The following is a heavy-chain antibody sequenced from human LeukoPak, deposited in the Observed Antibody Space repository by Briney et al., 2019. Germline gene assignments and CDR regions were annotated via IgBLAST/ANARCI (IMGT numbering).Heavy chain of an antibody. CDR2: IYYSGST. J-gene: IGHJ3*02. V-gene: IGHV4-59*01. CDR1: GGSISSYY. CDR3: ARDSGSNDAFDI. D-gene: IGHD3-10*01. Sequence: SETLSLTCTVSGGSISSYYWSWIRQPPGKGLEWIGYIYYSGSTNYNPSLKSRVTISVDTSKNQFSLKLSSVTAADTAVYYCARDSGSNDAFDIWGQGTMVTVSS.